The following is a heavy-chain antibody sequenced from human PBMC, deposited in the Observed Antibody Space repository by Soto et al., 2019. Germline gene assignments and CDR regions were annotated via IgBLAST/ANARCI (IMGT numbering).Heavy chain of an antibody. D-gene: IGHD6-19*01. V-gene: IGHV1-8*01. Sequence: ASVKVSCKASGYTFTSYDINWVRQATGQGLEWMGWMNPNSGNTGYAQKFQGRVTMTRNTSISTACMELSSLRAEDTAVYYCARDPPGSGWAFDYWGQGTLVTVSS. CDR3: ARDPPGSGWAFDY. J-gene: IGHJ4*02. CDR2: MNPNSGNT. CDR1: GYTFTSYD.